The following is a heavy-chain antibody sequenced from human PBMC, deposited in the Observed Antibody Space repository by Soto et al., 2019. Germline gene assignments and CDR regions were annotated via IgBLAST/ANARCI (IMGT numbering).Heavy chain of an antibody. J-gene: IGHJ4*02. D-gene: IGHD5-18*01. Sequence: SETLSLTCTVSGDSFTNYYWSWVRQPPGKALEWIGYIYDTGFTNYKSSLKNRAAISIDTSKNQFSLKLNSVTAADTAVYYCARSRGSYLQIDYWGQGALVTVSS. V-gene: IGHV4-59*01. CDR3: ARSRGSYLQIDY. CDR2: IYDTGFT. CDR1: GDSFTNYY.